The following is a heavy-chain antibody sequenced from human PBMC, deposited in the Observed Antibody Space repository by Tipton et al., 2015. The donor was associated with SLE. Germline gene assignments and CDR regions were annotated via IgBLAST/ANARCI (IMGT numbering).Heavy chain of an antibody. D-gene: IGHD6-6*01. J-gene: IGHJ4*02. Sequence: GSLRLSCAASGFTFLGYGMHWVRQAPGKGLEWVAFIRHDGTTKYYADSVKGRFTISRDNSKSTLYLQLDSVRVEDTAFYYCAKVAVGIGARLLDSWGQGTLVTVSS. CDR3: AKVAVGIGARLLDS. V-gene: IGHV3-30*02. CDR2: IRHDGTTK. CDR1: GFTFLGYG.